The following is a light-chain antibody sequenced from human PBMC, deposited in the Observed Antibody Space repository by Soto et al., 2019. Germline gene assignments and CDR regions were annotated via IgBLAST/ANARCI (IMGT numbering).Light chain of an antibody. CDR2: GIS. CDR1: QSVTGRQ. J-gene: IGKJ5*01. Sequence: EIVFPQSPCTRPGSPGETATLSWGASQSVTGRQLAWYQRKPRQSPRLIMYGISTRADGIPRRFSGSGSGTHLPLTISRLEPEDYAIYYCQQYDVSLTFTFGQGPRLEIK. CDR3: QQYDVSLTFT. V-gene: IGKV3-20*01.